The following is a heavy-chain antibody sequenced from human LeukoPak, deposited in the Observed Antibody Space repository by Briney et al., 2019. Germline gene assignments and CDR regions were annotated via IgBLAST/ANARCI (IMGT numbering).Heavy chain of an antibody. D-gene: IGHD6-19*01. Sequence: GGSLRLSCAASGFTFSSYGMHWVRQAPGKGLEWVAVISYDGSNKYYADSVKGRFTISRDNSKNTLYLQMNSLRAEDTAVYYCAKEGSSGWFLTDWYFDLWGRGTLVTVSS. J-gene: IGHJ2*01. CDR3: AKEGSSGWFLTDWYFDL. V-gene: IGHV3-30*18. CDR2: ISYDGSNK. CDR1: GFTFSSYG.